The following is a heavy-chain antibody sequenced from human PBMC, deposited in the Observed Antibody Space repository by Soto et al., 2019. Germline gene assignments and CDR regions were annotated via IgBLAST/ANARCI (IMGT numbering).Heavy chain of an antibody. CDR1: GFTFSDYY. Sequence: GGSLRLSCAASGFTFSDYYMSWIRQAPGKGLEWVSYISSSGSTIYYADSVKGRFTISRDNAKNSLYLQMNSLRAEDTATYYCAHTFAGPGFYFDYWGQGTLVTVSS. D-gene: IGHD3-3*02. CDR2: ISSSGSTI. V-gene: IGHV3-11*01. CDR3: AHTFAGPGFYFDY. J-gene: IGHJ4*02.